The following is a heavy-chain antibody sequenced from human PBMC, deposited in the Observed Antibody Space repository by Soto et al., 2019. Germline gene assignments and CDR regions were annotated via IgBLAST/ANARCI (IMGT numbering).Heavy chain of an antibody. V-gene: IGHV3-33*01. CDR1: GFTFSSYG. CDR3: ARGILWFGELVYHY. J-gene: IGHJ4*02. CDR2: IWYDGSNK. D-gene: IGHD3-10*01. Sequence: GGSLRLSCAASGFTFSSYGVHWVRQAPGKGLEWVAVIWYDGSNKYYADSVKGRFTISRDNSKNTLYLQMNSLRAEDTAVYYCARGILWFGELVYHYWGQGTLVTVSS.